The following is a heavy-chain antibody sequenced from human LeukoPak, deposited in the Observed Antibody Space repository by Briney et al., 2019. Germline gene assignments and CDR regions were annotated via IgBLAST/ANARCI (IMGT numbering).Heavy chain of an antibody. CDR1: GYTFTSHG. CDR2: ISAYNGNT. CDR3: ARERCHGDYYDSSGSDWLPIPPCAEYFQH. D-gene: IGHD3-22*01. Sequence: GASVKVSCKASGYTFTSHGISWVRQAPGQGLEWMGWISAYNGNTNYAQKLQGRVTMTTDTSTSTAYMELRSLRSDDTAVYYCARERCHGDYYDSSGSDWLPIPPCAEYFQHWGQGTLVTVSS. J-gene: IGHJ1*01. V-gene: IGHV1-18*01.